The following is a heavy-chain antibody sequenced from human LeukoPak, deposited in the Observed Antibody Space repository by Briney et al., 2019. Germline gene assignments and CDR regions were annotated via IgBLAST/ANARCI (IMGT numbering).Heavy chain of an antibody. CDR1: GFTFDDYA. D-gene: IGHD6-19*01. J-gene: IGHJ4*02. CDR3: AKDRGSRIAVADY. Sequence: PGRSLRLSCAASGFTFDDYAMHWVRQAPGKGLEWVSGISWNSGSIGYADSVKGRFTISRDNAKNSLYLQMNSLRAEDTALYYCAKDRGSRIAVADYWGQGTLVTVSS. V-gene: IGHV3-9*01. CDR2: ISWNSGSI.